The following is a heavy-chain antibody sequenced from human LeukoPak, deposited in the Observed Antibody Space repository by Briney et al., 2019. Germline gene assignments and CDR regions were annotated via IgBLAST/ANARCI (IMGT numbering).Heavy chain of an antibody. J-gene: IGHJ4*02. D-gene: IGHD1-26*01. CDR1: GFTFSSYA. Sequence: GGSLILSCAASGFTFSSYAMSWVRQAPGKGLEWVSAISGSGGSTYYADSVKGRFTISRDNSKNTLYLQMNSLRAEDTAVYYCAKGIVGATRKINFFDYWGQGTLVTVSS. V-gene: IGHV3-23*01. CDR3: AKGIVGATRKINFFDY. CDR2: ISGSGGST.